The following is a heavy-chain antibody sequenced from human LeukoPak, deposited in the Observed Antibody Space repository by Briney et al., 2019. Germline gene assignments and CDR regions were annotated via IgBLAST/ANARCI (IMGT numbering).Heavy chain of an antibody. CDR1: GYSISSGYY. Sequence: SETLSLTCVVSGYSISSGYYWGWIRQPPGKGLEYIGSIYHSGNTYYNPSLKSRVTISVDTSKNQFSLKLRSVTAADAAVYYCARVRLFDSSGYYYDFDYWGQGALVTVSS. J-gene: IGHJ4*02. D-gene: IGHD3-22*01. CDR2: IYHSGNT. CDR3: ARVRLFDSSGYYYDFDY. V-gene: IGHV4-38-2*01.